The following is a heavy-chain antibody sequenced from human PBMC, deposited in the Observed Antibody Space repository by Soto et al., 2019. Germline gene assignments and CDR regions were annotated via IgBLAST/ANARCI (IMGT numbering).Heavy chain of an antibody. CDR2: IIPIFGTA. CDR3: ARDRGSPNKRGTYYYYGMDV. J-gene: IGHJ6*02. CDR1: GGTFSSYA. D-gene: IGHD3-10*01. V-gene: IGHV1-69*13. Sequence: SVKVSCKASGGTFSSYAISWVRQAPGQGLEWMGGIIPIFGTANYAQKFQGRVTITADESTSTAYMELSSLRSEDTAVYYCARDRGSPNKRGTYYYYGMDVWGQGTTVTVSS.